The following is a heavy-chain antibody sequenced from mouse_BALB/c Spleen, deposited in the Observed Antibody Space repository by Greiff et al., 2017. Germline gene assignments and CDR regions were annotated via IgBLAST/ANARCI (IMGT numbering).Heavy chain of an antibody. V-gene: IGHV1-7*01. CDR2: INPSTGYT. J-gene: IGHJ3*01. D-gene: IGHD1-1*01. CDR1: GYTFTSYW. CDR3: ARFYGSPSFAY. Sequence: VKLVESGAELAKPGASVKMSCKASGYTFTSYWMHWVKQRPGQGLEWIGYINPSTGYTEYNQKFKDKATLTADKSSSTAYMQLSSLTSEDSAVYYCARFYGSPSFAYWGQGTLVTVSA.